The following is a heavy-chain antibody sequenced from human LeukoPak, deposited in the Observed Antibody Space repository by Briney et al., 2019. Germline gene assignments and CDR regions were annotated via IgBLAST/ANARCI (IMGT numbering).Heavy chain of an antibody. CDR3: AKGGHPTRYYYGMDV. J-gene: IGHJ6*02. D-gene: IGHD2-15*01. V-gene: IGHV3-9*01. Sequence: PGGSLRLSCAGAGFTFDDFVMHWVRQAPGKGLEWVSTINWNSGNIGYADSVKGRFTISRDNAKNSLFLQMNSLRTEDTALYYCAKGGHPTRYYYGMDVWGQGTTVTVSS. CDR2: INWNSGNI. CDR1: GFTFDDFV.